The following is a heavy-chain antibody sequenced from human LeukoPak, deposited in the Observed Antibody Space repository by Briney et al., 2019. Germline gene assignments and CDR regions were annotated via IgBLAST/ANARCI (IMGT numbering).Heavy chain of an antibody. CDR3: ARDRGYCSRGSCPLDY. V-gene: IGHV3-30-3*01. CDR2: ISYDGSIK. CDR1: GFTFTNYA. Sequence: GGSLRLSCAASGFTFTNYAIHWVRQAPGKGLEWVALISYDGSIKYYADSVKGRFTISRDNSKNTLYLQMNSLRAEDTAVYYCARDRGYCSRGSCPLDYWGQGTLVTVSS. J-gene: IGHJ4*02. D-gene: IGHD2-15*01.